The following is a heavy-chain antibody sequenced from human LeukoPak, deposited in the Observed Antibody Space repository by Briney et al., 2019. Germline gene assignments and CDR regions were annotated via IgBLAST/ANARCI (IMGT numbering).Heavy chain of an antibody. CDR2: ISGSGGST. CDR1: GFTFSSYA. J-gene: IGHJ5*01. Sequence: GGSLRLSCAASGFTFSSYAMSWVRQAPGKGLEWVSAISGSGGSTYYADSVKGRFTISRDNSKNTLYLQMSSLRAKDTAVYYCAKGGGPPWFDSWGQGTLVTVSS. D-gene: IGHD3-10*01. V-gene: IGHV3-23*01. CDR3: AKGGGPPWFDS.